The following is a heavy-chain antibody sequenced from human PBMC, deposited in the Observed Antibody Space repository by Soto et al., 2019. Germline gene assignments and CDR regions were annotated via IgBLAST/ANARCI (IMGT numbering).Heavy chain of an antibody. CDR3: ARGIDTAMAEYYFDY. Sequence: SEALSLTTTAAGGSISTYYWSCIRQPPGKGLEWIGYIYYSGSTNCNASLKSRVTISVDTSKNQFSLKLSSVTAADTAVYYCARGIDTAMAEYYFDYWGQGTLVTVSS. J-gene: IGHJ4*02. V-gene: IGHV4-59*01. CDR2: IYYSGST. CDR1: GGSISTYY. D-gene: IGHD5-18*01.